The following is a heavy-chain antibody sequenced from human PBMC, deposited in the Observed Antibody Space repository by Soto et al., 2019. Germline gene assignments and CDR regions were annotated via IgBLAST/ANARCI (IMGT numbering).Heavy chain of an antibody. Sequence: SSVKVSCRASGGSFTSYAISWVRQAPGQGLEWMGGIIPIFGTANYAQKFQGRVTITADESTSTAYMELSSLRSEDTAVYYCARDFWSGSGWFDPWGQGTLVIVSS. V-gene: IGHV1-69*13. D-gene: IGHD3-3*01. CDR3: ARDFWSGSGWFDP. J-gene: IGHJ5*02. CDR1: GGSFTSYA. CDR2: IIPIFGTA.